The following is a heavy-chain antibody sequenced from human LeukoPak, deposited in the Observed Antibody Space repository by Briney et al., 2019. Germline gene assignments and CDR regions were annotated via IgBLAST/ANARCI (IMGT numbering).Heavy chain of an antibody. V-gene: IGHV3-23*01. CDR1: GFTFSSSA. J-gene: IGHJ4*02. Sequence: PGGSLRLSCAASGFTFSSSAMSWVRQAPGKGLEWVSAISGSGGSTYYADSVKGRFTISRDNSKNTLYLQMNSLRAEDTAVYYCAKDPSSSWFGDYFDYWGQGTLVTVSS. D-gene: IGHD6-13*01. CDR2: ISGSGGST. CDR3: AKDPSSSWFGDYFDY.